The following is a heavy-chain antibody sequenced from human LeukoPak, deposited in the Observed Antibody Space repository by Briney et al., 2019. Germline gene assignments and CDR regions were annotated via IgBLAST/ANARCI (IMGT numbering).Heavy chain of an antibody. Sequence: GGSLRLSCAASGITFRSYGMHWVRQAPGKGLEWVAVISYDGSHKYYADSVKGRLSISRDNSKNTLYLQMNSLRADDTAVYYCAKGARGDTVTSIVGLNWFDPWGQGTRVPVSS. CDR3: AKGARGDTVTSIVGLNWFDP. J-gene: IGHJ5*02. V-gene: IGHV3-30*18. D-gene: IGHD4-17*01. CDR2: ISYDGSHK. CDR1: GITFRSYG.